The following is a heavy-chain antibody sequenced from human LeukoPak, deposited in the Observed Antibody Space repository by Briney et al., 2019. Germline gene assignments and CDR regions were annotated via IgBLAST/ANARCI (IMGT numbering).Heavy chain of an antibody. D-gene: IGHD3-3*01. J-gene: IGHJ3*02. CDR1: GFTFSSYS. CDR3: ARGHTHYDFWSGNAFDI. Sequence: GSLRLSCAASGFTFSSYSMNWVRQAPGKGLEWVSSISSSSSYIYYADSVKGRFTISRDNAKNSLYLQMNSLRAEDTAVYYCARGHTHYDFWSGNAFDIWGQGTMVTVSS. CDR2: ISSSSSYI. V-gene: IGHV3-21*01.